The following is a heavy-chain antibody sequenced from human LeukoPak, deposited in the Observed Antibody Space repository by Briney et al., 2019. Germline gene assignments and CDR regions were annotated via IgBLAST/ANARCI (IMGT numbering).Heavy chain of an antibody. CDR3: ARGRNSGFDY. D-gene: IGHD2/OR15-2a*01. CDR2: TYYRSKWNN. J-gene: IGHJ4*02. CDR1: GDSVFGNSAVA. V-gene: IGHV6-1*01. Sequence: KISQTLSLTCAISGDSVFGNSAVAWKWLRQSPSRGLEWLGRTYYRSKWNNDYAVSVKSRITINPDTSKNQFSLHLNSVTPEDTAVYYCARGRNSGFDYWGQGTLVTVSS.